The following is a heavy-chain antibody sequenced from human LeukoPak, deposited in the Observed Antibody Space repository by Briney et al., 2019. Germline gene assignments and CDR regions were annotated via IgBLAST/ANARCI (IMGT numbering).Heavy chain of an antibody. CDR3: ARVVATTDYGDFGGFDY. Sequence: SETLSLTCAVYGGSFSGYYWSWIRQPPGKGLEWIGEINHSGSTNYNPSLKSRVTISVDTSKNQFSLKLSSVTAAATAVYYCARVVATTDYGDFGGFDYWGQGTLVTVSS. J-gene: IGHJ4*02. V-gene: IGHV4-34*01. CDR2: INHSGST. D-gene: IGHD4-17*01. CDR1: GGSFSGYY.